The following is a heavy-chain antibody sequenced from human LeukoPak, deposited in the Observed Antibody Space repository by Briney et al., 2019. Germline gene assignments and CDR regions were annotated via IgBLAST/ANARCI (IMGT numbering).Heavy chain of an antibody. CDR2: ISYHGNNK. CDR3: ARSIAAAGPNHKSYYYYGMDV. D-gene: IGHD6-13*01. Sequence: PGGSLRLSCAASGFTFSDFGMYWVRQAPGKGLEWVTVISYHGNNKYYTDSVKGRFTISRDNSKNTLYLQMNSLRAEDTAVYYCARSIAAAGPNHKSYYYYGMDVWGQGTTVTVSS. V-gene: IGHV3-30*03. CDR1: GFTFSDFG. J-gene: IGHJ6*02.